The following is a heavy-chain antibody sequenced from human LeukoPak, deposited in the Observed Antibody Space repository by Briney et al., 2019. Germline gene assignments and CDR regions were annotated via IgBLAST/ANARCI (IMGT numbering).Heavy chain of an antibody. CDR2: ISSNGGST. CDR3: VEESEVTMVRGVPYFDY. CDR1: GFTFSSYA. Sequence: GGSLRLSCSASGFTFSSYAMHWVRQAPGKGLECVSAISSNGGSTYYADSVKGRFTISRDNSKNTLYLQMSSLRAEDTAVYYCVEESEVTMVRGVPYFDYWGQGTLVTVSS. V-gene: IGHV3-64D*06. J-gene: IGHJ4*02. D-gene: IGHD3-10*01.